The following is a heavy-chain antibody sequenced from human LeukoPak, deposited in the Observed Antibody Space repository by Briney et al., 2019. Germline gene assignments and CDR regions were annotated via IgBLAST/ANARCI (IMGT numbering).Heavy chain of an antibody. CDR1: GVSISSHY. CDR2: IYTSGST. Sequence: SETLSLTCTVSGVSISSHYWSWIRQPAGKGLEWIGRIYTSGSTNYNPSLKSRVTISVDTSKNQFSLKLSSVTAADTAVYYCASSMIEPFDAFDIWGQGTMVTVSS. D-gene: IGHD3-16*01. J-gene: IGHJ3*02. CDR3: ASSMIEPFDAFDI. V-gene: IGHV4-4*07.